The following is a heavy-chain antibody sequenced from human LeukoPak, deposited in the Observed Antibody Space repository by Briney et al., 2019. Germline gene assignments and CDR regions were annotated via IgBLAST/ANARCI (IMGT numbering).Heavy chain of an antibody. CDR3: TTAYYYDSSGYHPFDY. J-gene: IGHJ4*02. CDR2: IKSKTDGGTT. CDR1: GFTFSNAW. Sequence: GGSLRLSCAASGFTFSNAWMNWVRQAPGKGLEWVGRIKSKTDGGTTDYAAPVKGRFTISRDDSKNTLYLQMNSLKAEDTAVYYCTTAYYYDSSGYHPFDYWGQGTLVTVSS. D-gene: IGHD3-22*01. V-gene: IGHV3-15*07.